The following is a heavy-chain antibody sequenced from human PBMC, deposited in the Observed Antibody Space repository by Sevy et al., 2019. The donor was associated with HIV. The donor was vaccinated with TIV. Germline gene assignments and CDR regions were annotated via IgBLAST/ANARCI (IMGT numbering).Heavy chain of an antibody. D-gene: IGHD1-1*01. J-gene: IGHJ4*02. Sequence: SETLSLTCSVSGGSISSYFWTWVRQSPGKGLEWIGNIYFTGNTDYSPSLKSRVTLSLDTSKSQFSLTLKSVTAAATAIYFCARASTTRQRVLDYWGQGTLVTVSS. CDR2: IYFTGNT. CDR3: ARASTTRQRVLDY. CDR1: GGSISSYF. V-gene: IGHV4-59*01.